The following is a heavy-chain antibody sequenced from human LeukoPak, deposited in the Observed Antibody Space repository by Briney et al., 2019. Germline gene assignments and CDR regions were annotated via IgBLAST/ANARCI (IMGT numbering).Heavy chain of an antibody. CDR3: ARVGSGGAWFDF. Sequence: SETLSLTCTVSGYSISSGYYWGWIRQPPGKGLEWIGYIFFSGTTNYNPSLKSRVTISVDTSKNRFSLKMTSVTAADTAVYFCARVGSGGAWFDFWGQGTLVTVSS. V-gene: IGHV4-61*01. CDR2: IFFSGTT. CDR1: GYSISSGYY. J-gene: IGHJ4*02. D-gene: IGHD6-19*01.